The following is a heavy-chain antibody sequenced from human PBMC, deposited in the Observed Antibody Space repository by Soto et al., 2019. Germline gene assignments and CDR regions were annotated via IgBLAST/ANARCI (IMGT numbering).Heavy chain of an antibody. D-gene: IGHD4-17*01. V-gene: IGHV3-43*01. J-gene: IGHJ6*02. CDR2: ISWDGGST. Sequence: PGGSLRLSCAASGGPFDDYTMHWVRQAPGKGLEWVSLISWDGGSTYYADSVKGRFTISRDNSKNSLYLQMNSLRTEDTALYYCAKDLTDYGDYYGMDVWGQGTTVTVSS. CDR3: AKDLTDYGDYYGMDV. CDR1: GGPFDDYT.